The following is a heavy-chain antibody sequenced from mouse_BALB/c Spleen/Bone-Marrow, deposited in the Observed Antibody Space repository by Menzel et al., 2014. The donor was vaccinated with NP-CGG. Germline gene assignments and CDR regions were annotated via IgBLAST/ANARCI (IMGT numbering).Heavy chain of an antibody. D-gene: IGHD1-1*01. CDR1: GYTFTSYT. J-gene: IGHJ2*01. CDR2: INPSSGYT. V-gene: IGHV1-4*01. Sequence: QVQLQQSGAELARPGASVKMSCKASGYTFTSYTTHWVKQRPGQGLEWIGYINPSSGYTNYNQKFKDKATLTADKSSSTAYMQLSSLTSEDSAVYYCARGGNFDYWGQGTTLTVSS. CDR3: ARGGNFDY.